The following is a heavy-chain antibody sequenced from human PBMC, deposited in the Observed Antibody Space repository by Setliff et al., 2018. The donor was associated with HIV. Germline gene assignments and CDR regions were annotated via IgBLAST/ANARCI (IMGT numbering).Heavy chain of an antibody. CDR3: ARGRVFCNGDSCYHFDF. D-gene: IGHD2-15*01. V-gene: IGHV4-30-4*01. J-gene: IGHJ4*02. Sequence: NWVRQAPGKGLEWIGYVYFSGSATHNPSLKSPVSISVDTSKNRFYLTLSSVTAADTAVYYCARGRVFCNGDSCYHFDFWGQGILVTVS. CDR2: VYFSGSA.